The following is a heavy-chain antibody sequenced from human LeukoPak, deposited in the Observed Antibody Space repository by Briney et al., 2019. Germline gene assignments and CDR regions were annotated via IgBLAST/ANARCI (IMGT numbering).Heavy chain of an antibody. CDR3: ASYPRLPRERSGWMGLDY. V-gene: IGHV3-11*01. D-gene: IGHD6-19*01. CDR2: ISSSGSTI. J-gene: IGHJ4*02. Sequence: GGSLRLSCAASGFTFSDYYMSWIRQAPGKGLEWVSYISSSGSTIYYADSVKGRFTISRDNAKNSLYLQMNSLRAEDTAVYYCASYPRLPRERSGWMGLDYWGQGTLVTVSS. CDR1: GFTFSDYY.